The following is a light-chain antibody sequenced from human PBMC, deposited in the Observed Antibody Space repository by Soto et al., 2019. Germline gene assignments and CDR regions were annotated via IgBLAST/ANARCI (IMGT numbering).Light chain of an antibody. CDR3: QHYGSSPPTWT. V-gene: IGKV3-20*01. Sequence: EIVLTQSPGALSLSPGERATLSCRTSQSVSTNYLAWYQEKPGQAPRLLIYGASSMATGIPDRFSGSGSGTPFTLTTSRLEAEDFAVYFWQHYGSSPPTWTFGQGTKVEIK. CDR1: QSVSTNY. J-gene: IGKJ1*01. CDR2: GAS.